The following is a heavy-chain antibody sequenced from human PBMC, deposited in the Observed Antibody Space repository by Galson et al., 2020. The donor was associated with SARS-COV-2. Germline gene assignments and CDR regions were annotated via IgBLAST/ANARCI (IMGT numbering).Heavy chain of an antibody. CDR1: GGSISSSSYY. Sequence: SETLSLTCTVSGGSISSSSYYWGWILQPPWKGLDWIGSIYYSGSNYYNPSLKSRFTISVDTSKNQFSLKLSSVTAADTAVYYCASQNNIVVVTAIYFQHWGQGTLVTVSS. J-gene: IGHJ1*01. CDR3: ASQNNIVVVTAIYFQH. CDR2: IYYSGSN. D-gene: IGHD2-21*02. V-gene: IGHV4-39*01.